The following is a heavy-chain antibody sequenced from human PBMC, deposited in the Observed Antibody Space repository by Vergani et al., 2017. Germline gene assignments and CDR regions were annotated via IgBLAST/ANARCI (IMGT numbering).Heavy chain of an antibody. D-gene: IGHD2-2*01. CDR3: ARAYCSSTSCYGGY. CDR1: GFTFSSYS. CDR2: ISSSSSYL. J-gene: IGHJ4*02. Sequence: EVQLVESGGGLVKPGGSLRLSCAASGFTFSSYSMNWVRQAPGKGLEWVSSISSSSSYLYYADSVKGRFTISRDNAKNSLYLQMNSLRAEDTAVYYCARAYCSSTSCYGGYWGQGTLVTVSS. V-gene: IGHV3-21*01.